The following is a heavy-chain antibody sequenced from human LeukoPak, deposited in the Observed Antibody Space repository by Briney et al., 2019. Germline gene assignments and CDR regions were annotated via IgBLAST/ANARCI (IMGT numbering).Heavy chain of an antibody. CDR2: IIPIFGTA. V-gene: IGHV1-69*01. CDR3: ARDETLEFGRGAFDI. D-gene: IGHD1-26*01. CDR1: GGTFSGYA. Sequence: ASVKVSCKASGGTFSGYAISWVRQAPGQGLEWMGGIIPIFGTANYAQKFQGRVTITADESTSTAYMELSSLRSEDTAVYYCARDETLEFGRGAFDIWGQGTMVTVSS. J-gene: IGHJ3*02.